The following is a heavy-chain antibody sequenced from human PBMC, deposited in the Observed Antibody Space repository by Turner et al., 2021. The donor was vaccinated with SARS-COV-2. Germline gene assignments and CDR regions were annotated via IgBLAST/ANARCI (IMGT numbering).Heavy chain of an antibody. D-gene: IGHD6-13*01. Sequence: EVQLVGSGGGLVQPGGSLLRSCAASGFTFSSYWMSWVRQAPRKGLEWVANIEQDGSEKDYGDSVKGRFTISRDNAKNSLYLKMNSLRAEDTAGYYCARLHTSSWYFDYWGQGTLVTVSS. CDR3: ARLHTSSWYFDY. CDR1: GFTFSSYW. V-gene: IGHV3-7*03. J-gene: IGHJ4*02. CDR2: IEQDGSEK.